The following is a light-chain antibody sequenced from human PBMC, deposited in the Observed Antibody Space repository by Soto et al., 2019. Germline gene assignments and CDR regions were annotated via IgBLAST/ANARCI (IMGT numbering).Light chain of an antibody. CDR1: QSVRTSY. CDR3: QQYDSSPRT. CDR2: GAS. V-gene: IGKV3-20*01. Sequence: EIVLTQSPGTLSLSPWERATLSCRASQSVRTSYFAWYQQKPGQAPRLLIYGASSRASGIPDRFSGSGSGTDFTLTIGRLEPEDLAVYYCQQYDSSPRTFGQGTKVDIK. J-gene: IGKJ1*01.